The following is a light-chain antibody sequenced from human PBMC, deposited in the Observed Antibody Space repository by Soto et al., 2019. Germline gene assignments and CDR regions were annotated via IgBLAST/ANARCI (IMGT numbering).Light chain of an antibody. J-gene: IGKJ5*01. Sequence: DIQMTQSPSSLSASVGDRVTISCRASQTIGSYLNWYQQSPGKAPKLLIYTASSLQSGVPSRFSGSGSGTDFTLTIESLQPEDFATYYCQQGYSSPLTFGQGTRLEI. CDR1: QTIGSY. CDR3: QQGYSSPLT. CDR2: TAS. V-gene: IGKV1-39*01.